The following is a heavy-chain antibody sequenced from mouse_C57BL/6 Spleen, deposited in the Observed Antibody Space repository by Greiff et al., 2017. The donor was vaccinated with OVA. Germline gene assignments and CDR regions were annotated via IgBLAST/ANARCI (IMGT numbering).Heavy chain of an antibody. V-gene: IGHV5-12*01. Sequence: EVQGVESGGGLVQPGGSLKLSCAASGFTFSDYYMYWVRQTPEKRLEWVAYISNGGGSTYYPDTVKGRFTISRDNAKNTLYLQMSRLKSEDTAMYYCARGDYGSSYLSWYFDVWGTGTTVTVSS. CDR1: GFTFSDYY. D-gene: IGHD1-1*01. CDR3: ARGDYGSSYLSWYFDV. J-gene: IGHJ1*03. CDR2: ISNGGGST.